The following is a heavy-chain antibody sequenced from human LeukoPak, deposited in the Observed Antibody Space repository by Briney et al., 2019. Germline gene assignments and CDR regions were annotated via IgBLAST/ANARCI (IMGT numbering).Heavy chain of an antibody. CDR1: GFTFSSYA. Sequence: GGSLRLSCAASGFTFSSYAMSWVRQDPGKGLEWVSAISGSGGSTYYADSVKGRFTISRDNSKNTLYLQMNSLRAEDTAVYYCAKAVEKWLGKSFDYWGQGTLVTVSS. J-gene: IGHJ4*02. CDR3: AKAVEKWLGKSFDY. V-gene: IGHV3-23*01. CDR2: ISGSGGST. D-gene: IGHD6-19*01.